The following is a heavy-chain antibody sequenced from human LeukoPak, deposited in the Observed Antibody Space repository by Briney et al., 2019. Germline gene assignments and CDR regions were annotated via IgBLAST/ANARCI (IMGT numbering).Heavy chain of an antibody. D-gene: IGHD2-15*01. CDR1: GFTFSSYW. CDR2: IKQDGSEK. J-gene: IGHJ4*02. V-gene: IGHV3-7*01. Sequence: PGGSLRLSCAASGFTFSSYWMSWVRQAPGKGLEWVANIKQDGSEKYYVDSVKGRFTISRDNAKNSLYLQMNSLRAEDTAVYYCARRYCSGGSCYGRFDYWGQGTLVTVSS. CDR3: ARRYCSGGSCYGRFDY.